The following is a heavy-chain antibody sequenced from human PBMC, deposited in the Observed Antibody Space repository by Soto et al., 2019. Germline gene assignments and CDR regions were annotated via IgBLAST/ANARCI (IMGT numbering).Heavy chain of an antibody. Sequence: EVQLLESGGGLVQPGGSLRLSCAVSGFTFSSYAMSWVRQAPGKGLEWVSAISGSGGSTYYADSVKGRFTISRDNSKNTLYLQMNSLRAEDTAVYYCANPEGGGSTVVTYFDYWGQGTLVTVSS. CDR3: ANPEGGGSTVVTYFDY. CDR2: ISGSGGST. V-gene: IGHV3-23*01. CDR1: GFTFSSYA. J-gene: IGHJ4*02. D-gene: IGHD4-17*01.